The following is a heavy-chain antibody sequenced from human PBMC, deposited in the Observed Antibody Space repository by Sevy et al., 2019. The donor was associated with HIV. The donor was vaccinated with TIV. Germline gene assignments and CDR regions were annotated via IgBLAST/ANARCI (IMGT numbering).Heavy chain of an antibody. CDR3: ATPWQDSKAFDI. V-gene: IGHV1-24*01. J-gene: IGHJ3*02. CDR1: GYTLSELS. Sequence: ASVKVSCKVSGYTLSELSMHWVRQAPGKGLEWMGGFDPEDGETIYAQKFQGRVTMTEDTSTDTAYMELSSLRSEDTAVYYCATPWQDSKAFDIWGQGTMVTVSS. D-gene: IGHD3-22*01. CDR2: FDPEDGET.